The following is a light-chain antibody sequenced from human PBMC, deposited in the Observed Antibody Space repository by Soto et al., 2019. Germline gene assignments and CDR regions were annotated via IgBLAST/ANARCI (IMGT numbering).Light chain of an antibody. CDR3: QHYDDLHLN. V-gene: IGKV1-33*01. CDR2: DAS. CDR1: HNIYNY. J-gene: IGKJ4*01. Sequence: DIQMTQSPSSLSASVGDRVTIACQASHNIYNYLNWYHQKPGKAPKLLIFDASNLERGVPSRFSGSRSTTHFSLTMNNLQPEDVGTYFCQHYDDLHLNFGRGTKADI.